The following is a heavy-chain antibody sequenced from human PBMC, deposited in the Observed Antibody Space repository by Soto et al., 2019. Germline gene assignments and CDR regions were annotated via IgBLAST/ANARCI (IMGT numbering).Heavy chain of an antibody. J-gene: IGHJ4*02. D-gene: IGHD2-2*01. V-gene: IGHV3-30-3*01. CDR3: ARGPSSLTRFDY. Sequence: PWGPLRLSCAASVFTFSSYAMHWVRQAPGKGLEWVAVISYDGSNKYYADSVKGRFTISRDNSKNTLYLQMNSLRAEDTAVCYCARGPSSLTRFDYWGQGTLVTVSS. CDR2: ISYDGSNK. CDR1: VFTFSSYA.